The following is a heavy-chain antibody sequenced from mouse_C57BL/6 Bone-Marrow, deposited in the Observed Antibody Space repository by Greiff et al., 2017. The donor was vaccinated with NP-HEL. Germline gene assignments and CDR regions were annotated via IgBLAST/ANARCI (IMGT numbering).Heavy chain of an antibody. Sequence: VKLVESGAELVRPGASVTLSCKASGYTFTDYEMHWVKQTPVHGLEWIGAIDPETGGTAYNQKFKGKAILTADKSSSTAYMALRSLTSEDSAVYYCTRIFITTVVAPYAMDYWGQGTSVTVSS. CDR2: IDPETGGT. V-gene: IGHV1-15*01. CDR3: TRIFITTVVAPYAMDY. J-gene: IGHJ4*01. D-gene: IGHD1-1*01. CDR1: GYTFTDYE.